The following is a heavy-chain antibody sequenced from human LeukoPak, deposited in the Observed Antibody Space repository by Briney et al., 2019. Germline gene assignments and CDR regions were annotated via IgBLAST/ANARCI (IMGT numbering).Heavy chain of an antibody. J-gene: IGHJ5*02. CDR3: ATVWGYSGYFNWFDP. V-gene: IGHV4-34*01. D-gene: IGHD5-12*01. Sequence: SETLSLTCAVYGGSFSGYYWSWIRQPPGKGLEWIGEINHSGSTNYNPSLKSRVTISVDTSKNQFSLKLSSVTAADTAVYYCATVWGYSGYFNWFDPWGQGTLVTVSS. CDR2: INHSGST. CDR1: GGSFSGYY.